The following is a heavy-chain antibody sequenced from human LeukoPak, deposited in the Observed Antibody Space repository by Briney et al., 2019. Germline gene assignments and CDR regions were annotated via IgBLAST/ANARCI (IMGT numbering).Heavy chain of an antibody. J-gene: IGHJ6*02. CDR1: GFNFRGYA. V-gene: IGHV3-23*01. Sequence: PGGSLRLSCAASGFNFRGYAMSWVRQAPGKGLEWVSAISGSGARAHYAESVRGRFTISRDNSQNTLHLQMTSLRAEDTAVYYCAKEVVMGETNYYYYGMDVWGQGTTVTVSS. D-gene: IGHD1-26*01. CDR3: AKEVVMGETNYYYYGMDV. CDR2: ISGSGARA.